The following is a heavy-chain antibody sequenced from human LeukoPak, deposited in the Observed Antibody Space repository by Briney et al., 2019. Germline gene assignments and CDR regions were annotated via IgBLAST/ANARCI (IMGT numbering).Heavy chain of an antibody. D-gene: IGHD3-10*01. J-gene: IGHJ4*02. Sequence: GASVKVSCKASGYTFTSYYMHWVRQAPGQGLERMGIINPSGGSTSYAQKFQGRVTMTRDTSTSTVYMELSSLRSEDTAVYYCARSYYYGSGSYYTLYYFDYWGQGTLVTVSS. CDR3: ARSYYYGSGSYYTLYYFDY. V-gene: IGHV1-46*01. CDR1: GYTFTSYY. CDR2: INPSGGST.